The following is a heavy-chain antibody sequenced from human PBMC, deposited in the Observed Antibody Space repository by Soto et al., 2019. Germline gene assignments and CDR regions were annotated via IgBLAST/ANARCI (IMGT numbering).Heavy chain of an antibody. J-gene: IGHJ4*02. CDR2: ISAYNGNT. CDR1: GYTFSSYH. Sequence: QIQLVQSGAEVKKPGASVKVPCKASGYTFSSYHITWVRQAPGQGLEWMGWISAYNGNTNYAQNLQGRVTMTTDPSTSTAYMELRSLRSDATAVYYCARDLPPVDYWGQGTLVTVSS. V-gene: IGHV1-18*01. CDR3: ARDLPPVDY.